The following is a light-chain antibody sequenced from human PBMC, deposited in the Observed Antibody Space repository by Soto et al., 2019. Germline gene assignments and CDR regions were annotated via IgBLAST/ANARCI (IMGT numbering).Light chain of an antibody. J-gene: IGKJ5*01. CDR1: QSVSSTY. V-gene: IGKV3-20*01. CDR2: GPS. Sequence: VLTQSPGTLSLSPGERATLSCRASQSVSSTYLAWYQHKPGQAPRLLIYGPSTRATGIPDRISGSGSGTDFTLTISRLEPEDFAVYYCQQYGGSPPITFGQGTRLEIK. CDR3: QQYGGSPPIT.